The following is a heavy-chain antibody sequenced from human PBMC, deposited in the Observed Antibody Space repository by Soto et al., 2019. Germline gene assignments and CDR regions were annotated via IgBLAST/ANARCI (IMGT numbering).Heavy chain of an antibody. V-gene: IGHV4-30-2*01. Sequence: PSETLSLTRAVSGGSISSGDYSWNWIRQPPGKGLEWIGYIYYGGSTYYNPSLQSRVTMSVDRSRNQFSLKLNSVTAADTAVYYCARVRREYDNSVPVDYWGQGTLVTVSS. CDR3: ARVRREYDNSVPVDY. CDR1: GGSISSGDYS. D-gene: IGHD3-22*01. CDR2: IYYGGST. J-gene: IGHJ4*02.